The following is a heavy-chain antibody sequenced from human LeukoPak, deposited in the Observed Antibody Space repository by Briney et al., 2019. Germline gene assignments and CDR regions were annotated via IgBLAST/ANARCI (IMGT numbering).Heavy chain of an antibody. D-gene: IGHD3-10*02. CDR2: ISSSGSTI. J-gene: IGHJ6*04. CDR1: GFTCSSYG. Sequence: PGGSLTLSCAASGFTCSSYGMSRVRQAPGQGLEWVSYISSSGSTIYYAVSVKGRFTISRDNAKNSLYLQMNSLRAEDTAVYYCAELGITMIGGVWGKGTTVTISS. CDR3: AELGITMIGGV. V-gene: IGHV3-48*04.